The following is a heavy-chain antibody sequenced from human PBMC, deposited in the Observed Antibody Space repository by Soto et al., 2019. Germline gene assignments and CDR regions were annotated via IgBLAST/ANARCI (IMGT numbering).Heavy chain of an antibody. CDR3: ATNIRLDF. D-gene: IGHD3-16*01. J-gene: IGHJ4*02. Sequence: PVGSLRLSCEVSGYTITDHYMTWIRQVPGKGLEWVSYISSDSVYINYVDSVRGRFTVSRDNAKNSLYLELNSLRAEDTATYHCATNIRLDFWGQGTQVTAPQ. CDR2: ISSDSVYI. V-gene: IGHV3-11*06. CDR1: GYTITDHY.